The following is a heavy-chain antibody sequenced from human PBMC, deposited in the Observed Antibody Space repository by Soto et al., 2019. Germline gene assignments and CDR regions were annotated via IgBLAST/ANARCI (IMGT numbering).Heavy chain of an antibody. D-gene: IGHD3-22*01. CDR3: VRDLVGSRGYLGQ. J-gene: IGHJ4*02. CDR1: GFTFSHFE. Sequence: GGSLRLSCAASGFTFSHFEMSWVRQAQGKGLEWISYITSSGGTTYYADSVKGRFTISRDNAKNSLYLQMNSLRADDTAVYYCVRDLVGSRGYLGQWGQGTQVTVSS. V-gene: IGHV3-48*03. CDR2: ITSSGGTT.